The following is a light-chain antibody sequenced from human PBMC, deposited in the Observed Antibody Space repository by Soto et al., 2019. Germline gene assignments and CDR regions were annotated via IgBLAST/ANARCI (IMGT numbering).Light chain of an antibody. J-gene: IGKJ5*01. CDR1: QSVSNY. CDR2: AAS. V-gene: IGKV3-11*01. Sequence: EIVLTQSPATLSLSPGERVTLSCRASQSVSNYLAWYQQKPGQAPRLLVYAASNRAPGIPDRFSGSGSGTDFTLTIIRLEPEDFAVFYCQQYAASPITFGQGTRLEIK. CDR3: QQYAASPIT.